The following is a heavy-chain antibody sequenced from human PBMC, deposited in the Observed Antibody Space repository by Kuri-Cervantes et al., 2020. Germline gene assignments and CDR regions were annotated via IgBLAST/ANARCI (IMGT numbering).Heavy chain of an antibody. Sequence: GESLKISCAASGFTFSSYGMHWVRQAPGKGLEWVAVISYDGSNKYYADSVKGRFTISRDNSKNTLYLQMNSLRAEDTAVYYCARLSRGLDIWGQGTMVTVSS. CDR2: ISYDGSNK. J-gene: IGHJ3*02. V-gene: IGHV3-30*03. CDR3: ARLSRGLDI. CDR1: GFTFSSYG.